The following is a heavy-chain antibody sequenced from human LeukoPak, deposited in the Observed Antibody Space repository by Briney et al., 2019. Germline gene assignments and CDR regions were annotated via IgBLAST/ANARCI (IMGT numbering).Heavy chain of an antibody. CDR1: GYTFTCYY. J-gene: IGHJ4*02. Sequence: GASVKVSCKASGYTFTCYYIHWVRQAPGQGLEWMGWINPNSGGTNYAQKFQGRVTMTRDTSISTAYMELSRLRSDDTAVYYCARVSIRWFGEFPYWGQGTLVTVSS. CDR3: ARVSIRWFGEFPY. V-gene: IGHV1-2*02. D-gene: IGHD3-10*01. CDR2: INPNSGGT.